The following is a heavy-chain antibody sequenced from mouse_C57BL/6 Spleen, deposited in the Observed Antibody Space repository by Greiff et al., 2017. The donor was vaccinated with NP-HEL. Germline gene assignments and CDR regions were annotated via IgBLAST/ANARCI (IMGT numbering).Heavy chain of an antibody. CDR3: ARHGYYYGSSYVDYAMDY. D-gene: IGHD1-1*01. Sequence: VKLVESGAELVKPGASVKLSCKASGYTFTEYTIHWVKQRSGQGLEWIGWFYPGSGSIKYNEKFKDKATLTADKSSSTVYMELSRLTSEDSAVYFCARHGYYYGSSYVDYAMDYWGQGTSVTVSS. J-gene: IGHJ4*01. V-gene: IGHV1-62-2*01. CDR1: GYTFTEYT. CDR2: FYPGSGSI.